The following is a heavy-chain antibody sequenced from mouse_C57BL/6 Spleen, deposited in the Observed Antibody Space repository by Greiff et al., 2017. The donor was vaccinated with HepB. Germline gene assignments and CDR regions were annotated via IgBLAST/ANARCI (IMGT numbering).Heavy chain of an antibody. CDR3: AREAPYYYGDY. CDR2: INPNNGGT. Sequence: EVQLQQSGPELVKPGASVKISCKASGYTFTDYYMNWVKQSHGKSLEWIGDINPNNGGTSYNQKFKGKATLTVDKSSSTAYMELRSLTSEDSAVYYCAREAPYYYGDYWGQGTTLTVSS. V-gene: IGHV1-26*01. J-gene: IGHJ2*01. CDR1: GYTFTDYY. D-gene: IGHD1-1*01.